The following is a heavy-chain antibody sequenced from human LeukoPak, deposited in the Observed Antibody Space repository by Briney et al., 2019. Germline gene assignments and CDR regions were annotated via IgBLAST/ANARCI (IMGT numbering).Heavy chain of an antibody. CDR1: GFTFSSNY. Sequence: GGSLRLSCAASGFTFSSNYMSWVRQAPGKGLEWVSVIYSGGTTYYADSVKGRFTISRDISKSTLYLQMGSLRVEDTAVYYCARMLISSGYYVDSWGQGTLVTVSS. CDR2: IYSGGTT. D-gene: IGHD3-22*01. CDR3: ARMLISSGYYVDS. V-gene: IGHV3-53*01. J-gene: IGHJ4*02.